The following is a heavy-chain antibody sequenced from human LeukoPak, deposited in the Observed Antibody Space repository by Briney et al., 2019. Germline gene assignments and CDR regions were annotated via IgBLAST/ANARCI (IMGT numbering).Heavy chain of an antibody. J-gene: IGHJ6*02. Sequence: GGSLRLSCAASGFTFSSYGMQWVRQAPARGLEWVAVIWYDGSNKYYADSVKGRFTISRDNSKNTVYLQMNSLRAEDTAVYYCAREAITNQNNGMDVWGQGTTVTVSS. CDR3: AREAITNQNNGMDV. V-gene: IGHV3-33*01. D-gene: IGHD1-14*01. CDR2: IWYDGSNK. CDR1: GFTFSSYG.